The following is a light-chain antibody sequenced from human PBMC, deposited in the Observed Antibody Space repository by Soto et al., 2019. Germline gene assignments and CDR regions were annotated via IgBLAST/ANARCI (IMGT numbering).Light chain of an antibody. CDR1: QSVNSR. CDR2: GAS. Sequence: ESVLTQSPGTLSLSPGERATRSCRASQSVNSRLAWYQHKPGQAPRLLISGASSRATGIPDRFSGSGSATDFTLTISRLEPEDFALYYCQHYGRSPITFGQGTRWRL. V-gene: IGKV3-20*01. J-gene: IGKJ5*01. CDR3: QHYGRSPIT.